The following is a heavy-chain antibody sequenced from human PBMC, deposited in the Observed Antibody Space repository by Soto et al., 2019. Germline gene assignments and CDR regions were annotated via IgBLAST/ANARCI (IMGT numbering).Heavy chain of an antibody. D-gene: IGHD2-2*02. V-gene: IGHV3-21*01. CDR3: ARGGVPAAIPIYYYYGMDV. J-gene: IGHJ6*02. Sequence: EVQLVESGGGLVQPGGSLRLSCAASGFTFSSYSMNWVRQAPGKGLEWVSSISSSSSYIYYADSVKGRFTISRDNAKNSLYLQMNSLRAEDTAVYYCARGGVPAAIPIYYYYGMDVWGQGTTVTVSS. CDR2: ISSSSSYI. CDR1: GFTFSSYS.